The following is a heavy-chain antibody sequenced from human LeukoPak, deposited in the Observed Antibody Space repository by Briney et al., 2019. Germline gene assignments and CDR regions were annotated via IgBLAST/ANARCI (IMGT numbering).Heavy chain of an antibody. D-gene: IGHD4-17*01. V-gene: IGHV3-23*01. Sequence: PGGSLRLSCAASGFTFSSYAMTWVRQAPGKGLEWVSAISGGGSGSTYYADSVKGRFTISRDNAKNSLYLQMNSLRAEDMALYYCAKGNYGDCVFDYWGQGTLVTVSS. CDR2: ISGGGSGST. CDR3: AKGNYGDCVFDY. CDR1: GFTFSSYA. J-gene: IGHJ4*02.